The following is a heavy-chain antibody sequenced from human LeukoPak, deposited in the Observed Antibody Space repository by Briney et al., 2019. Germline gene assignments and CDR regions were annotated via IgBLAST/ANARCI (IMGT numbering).Heavy chain of an antibody. CDR2: INPNSGGT. Sequence: ASVTVSFTASGYTFTGYYMRWVRQAPGQGLEWMGWINPNSGGTNYAQKFQGRVTMTRDTSISTAYMELSRLRSDDTAVYYCARVLSIGSWYPGYWGQGTLVTVSS. V-gene: IGHV1-2*02. CDR3: ARVLSIGSWYPGY. J-gene: IGHJ4*02. CDR1: GYTFTGYY. D-gene: IGHD6-13*01.